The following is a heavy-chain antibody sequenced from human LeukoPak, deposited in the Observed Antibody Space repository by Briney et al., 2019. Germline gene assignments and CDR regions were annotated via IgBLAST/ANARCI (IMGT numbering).Heavy chain of an antibody. V-gene: IGHV4-59*01. CDR2: IYYSGST. CDR3: ARDQDSSSGGRYYYGMDV. Sequence: SETLSLTCTVSGGSISNYYWSWIRQPPGKGLEWIGYIYYSGSTNYNPSLKSRVTISVDTSKNQFSLKLNSVTAADTAVYYCARDQDSSSGGRYYYGMDVWGQGTTVTVSS. J-gene: IGHJ6*02. CDR1: GGSISNYY. D-gene: IGHD6-13*01.